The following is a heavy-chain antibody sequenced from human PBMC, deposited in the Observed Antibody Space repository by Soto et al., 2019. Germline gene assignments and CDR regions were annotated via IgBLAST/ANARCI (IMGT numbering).Heavy chain of an antibody. CDR3: ARDLGVAKIAFDI. D-gene: IGHD2-21*01. CDR2: ISSSGSTI. J-gene: IGHJ3*02. V-gene: IGHV3-11*01. Sequence: GGSLRLSCAASGFTFSDYYMSWIRQAPGKGLEWVSYISSSGSTIYYADSVKGRFTISRDNAKNSLYLQMNSLRAEDTAVYYRARDLGVAKIAFDIWGQGTMVTVSS. CDR1: GFTFSDYY.